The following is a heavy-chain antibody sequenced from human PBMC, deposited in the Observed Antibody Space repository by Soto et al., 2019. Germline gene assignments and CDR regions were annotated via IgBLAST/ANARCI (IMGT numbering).Heavy chain of an antibody. D-gene: IGHD2-2*02. J-gene: IGHJ4*02. Sequence: SETLSLSCAVYGGSLSGYYWSWIRQPPGKGLEWIGEINHSGSTNYNPSLKSRVTISVDTSKNQFSLKLSSVTAADTAVYYCARGRPDIVVVPAAIVDYWGQGTLVTVSS. CDR2: INHSGST. CDR1: GGSLSGYY. CDR3: ARGRPDIVVVPAAIVDY. V-gene: IGHV4-34*01.